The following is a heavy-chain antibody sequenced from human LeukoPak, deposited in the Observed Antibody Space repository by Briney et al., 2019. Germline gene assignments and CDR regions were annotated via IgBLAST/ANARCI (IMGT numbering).Heavy chain of an antibody. V-gene: IGHV4-39*01. CDR1: GGSISTSNYY. Sequence: SETLSLTCTVSGGSISTSNYYWGWIRQPPGKGLEWTGNIYYSGSTCYKPSLKTRVTISVDTSKNQFSLKLTSVTAADTAVYYCARHASVDGNWPRPLDYWGQGSLVTVSS. D-gene: IGHD6-19*01. CDR3: ARHASVDGNWPRPLDY. CDR2: IYYSGST. J-gene: IGHJ4*02.